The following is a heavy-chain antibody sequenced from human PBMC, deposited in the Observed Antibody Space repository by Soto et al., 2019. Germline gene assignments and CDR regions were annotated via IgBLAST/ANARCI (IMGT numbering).Heavy chain of an antibody. D-gene: IGHD1-26*01. CDR1: GYTFTSYG. CDR2: ISAYNGNT. Sequence: QVQLVQSGAEVKKPGASVKVSCTASGYTFTSYGISWVRQAPGQGLEWMGWISAYNGNTNYAQKLQGRVTMTTDTSTSTAYMELRSLRSDDTAVYYCARDRPWGGEWELQYFDYWGQGTLVTVSS. V-gene: IGHV1-18*01. J-gene: IGHJ4*02. CDR3: ARDRPWGGEWELQYFDY.